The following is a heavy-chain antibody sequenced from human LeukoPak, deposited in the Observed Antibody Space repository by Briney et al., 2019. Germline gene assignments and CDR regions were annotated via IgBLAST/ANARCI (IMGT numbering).Heavy chain of an antibody. V-gene: IGHV3-74*01. D-gene: IGHD1-26*01. CDR3: ARSGRGGAFDI. CDR1: GFTLSSYW. CDR2: FYSDGSRT. J-gene: IGHJ3*02. Sequence: GGSLRLSCAGSGFTLSSYWMHWVRQAPGKGLVWVSRFYSDGSRTNYADSVKGRFTISGDNAKNTQYLQMNSLRAEDTAVYHCARSGRGGAFDIWGQGTMVTVSS.